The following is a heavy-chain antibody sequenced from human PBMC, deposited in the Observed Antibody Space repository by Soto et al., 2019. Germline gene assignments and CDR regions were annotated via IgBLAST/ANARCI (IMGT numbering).Heavy chain of an antibody. CDR1: GFTFTSYA. J-gene: IGHJ4*02. Sequence: EVQLLESGGDLVQPGGSLRLSCAASGFTFTSYAMSWIRQAPGKGLEWVSAITGGGDNTYYADSVKGRFTISRDNSKNTLYLQMNSLRAEDTAFYYRTPDGGSRDWLTVNWGQGTLVTVSS. D-gene: IGHD3-9*01. CDR3: TPDGGSRDWLTVN. V-gene: IGHV3-23*01. CDR2: ITGGGDNT.